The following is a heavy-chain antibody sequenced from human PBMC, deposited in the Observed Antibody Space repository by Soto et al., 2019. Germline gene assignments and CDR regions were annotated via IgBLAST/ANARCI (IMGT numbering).Heavy chain of an antibody. D-gene: IGHD3-10*01. J-gene: IGHJ6*02. CDR3: ATQGGSESNYYYYYGMDV. CDR1: GYSFTSYW. Sequence: GESLKISCKGSGYSFTSYWISWVRQMPGKGLEWMGRFDPSDSYTNYSPSFQGHVTISADKSIRTAYLQWSSLKASDTAMYYFATQGGSESNYYYYYGMDVWGQGTTVTVSS. CDR2: FDPSDSYT. V-gene: IGHV5-10-1*01.